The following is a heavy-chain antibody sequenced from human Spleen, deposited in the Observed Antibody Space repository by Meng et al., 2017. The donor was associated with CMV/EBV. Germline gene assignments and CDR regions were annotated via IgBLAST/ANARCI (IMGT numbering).Heavy chain of an antibody. CDR3: ARGTDYGDFGDY. D-gene: IGHD4-17*01. CDR2: INPNSGGT. CDR1: GYTFTGYY. V-gene: IGHV1-2*02. J-gene: IGHJ4*02. Sequence: CKAYGYTFTGYYMHWVRQAPGQGLEWMGWINPNSGGTNYEQKFQGRVTMTRDTSISTAYMELSRLRSDDTAVYYCARGTDYGDFGDYWGQGTLVTVLL.